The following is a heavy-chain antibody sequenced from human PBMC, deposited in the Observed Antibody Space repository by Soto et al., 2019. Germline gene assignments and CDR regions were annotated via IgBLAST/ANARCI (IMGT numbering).Heavy chain of an antibody. Sequence: EVQLVQSGAEVKKAGESLKISCQGSGYSFVSYWIAWVRQMPGKGLEWMGSIYPGDSDTTNSPSFQSQVNMSVEKSITAVYLQWSSVKASYTAMYYCARTDGYEIEYWGQGTLVTVSS. CDR2: IYPGDSDT. J-gene: IGHJ4*02. V-gene: IGHV5-51*01. D-gene: IGHD2-21*01. CDR3: ARTDGYEIEY. CDR1: GYSFVSYW.